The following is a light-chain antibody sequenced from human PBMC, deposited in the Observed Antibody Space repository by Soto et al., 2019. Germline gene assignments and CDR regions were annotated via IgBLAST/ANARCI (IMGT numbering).Light chain of an antibody. CDR1: QSISRW. V-gene: IGKV1-5*03. CDR2: TAS. J-gene: IGKJ3*01. Sequence: DILMTQSPSTLSASVGDRVTITCRASQSISRWLAWHQQKPGKAPNLLIYTASTLAGGVPSRFSGSGAGTEFSLTIRSLQRDDFATYYCQQYYSFSFTVGRGTKVDIK. CDR3: QQYYSFSFT.